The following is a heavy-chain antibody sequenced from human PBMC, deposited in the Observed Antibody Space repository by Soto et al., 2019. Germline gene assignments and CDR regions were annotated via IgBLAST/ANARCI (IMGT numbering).Heavy chain of an antibody. CDR2: ISASVRNI. CDR3: AKVARGLGYFDL. Sequence: PAGSLTLSCVASGFTFTDYAMTWVRQGPGKGLEWVATISASVRNIEYTESLKGRFTIARENSKNTVYLQLNGITADDSAIYYCAKVARGLGYFDLWGRGTLVTVSS. CDR1: GFTFTDYA. J-gene: IGHJ2*01. V-gene: IGHV3-23*01. D-gene: IGHD3-16*01.